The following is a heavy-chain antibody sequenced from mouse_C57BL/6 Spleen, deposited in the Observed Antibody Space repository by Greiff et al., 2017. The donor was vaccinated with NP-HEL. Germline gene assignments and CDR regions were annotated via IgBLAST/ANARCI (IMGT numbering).Heavy chain of an antibody. J-gene: IGHJ4*01. CDR1: GYTFTDYY. CDR3: ARWVYGYDGYAMDY. CDR2: INPNNGGT. D-gene: IGHD2-2*01. Sequence: EVQLQQSGPELVKPGASVKISCKASGYTFTDYYMNWVKQSHGKSLEWIGDINPNNGGTSYNQKFKGKATLTVDKSSSTAYMELRSLTSEDSAVYYCARWVYGYDGYAMDYWGQGTSVTVSS. V-gene: IGHV1-26*01.